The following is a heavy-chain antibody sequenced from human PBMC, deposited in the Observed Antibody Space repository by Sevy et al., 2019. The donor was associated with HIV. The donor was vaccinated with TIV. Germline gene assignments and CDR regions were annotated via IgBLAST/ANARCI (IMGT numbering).Heavy chain of an antibody. CDR3: ARVPIIAADGMYYFDY. D-gene: IGHD6-13*01. CDR1: GFTFSRYT. Sequence: GGSLRLSCTASGFTFSRYTINWVRQAPGKGLEWVSSISSDSGYLYNADSVKGRFTISRDNAKNSLYLQMNSLRAEDTAVYYCARVPIIAADGMYYFDYWGQGTLVTISS. CDR2: ISSDSGYL. J-gene: IGHJ4*02. V-gene: IGHV3-21*01.